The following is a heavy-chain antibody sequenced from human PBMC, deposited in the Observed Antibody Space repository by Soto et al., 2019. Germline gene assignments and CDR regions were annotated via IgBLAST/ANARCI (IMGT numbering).Heavy chain of an antibody. D-gene: IGHD4-4*01. Sequence: ASVKVSCKASGFTFTSSAMQWVRQARGQRLEWIGWIVVGSGNTNYAQKFQERVTITRDMSTSTAHMELSSLRSEDTAVYYCAAVAHDYSNPDYYYYMDVWGKGTTVTVSS. CDR2: IVVGSGNT. CDR3: AAVAHDYSNPDYYYYMDV. J-gene: IGHJ6*03. CDR1: GFTFTSSA. V-gene: IGHV1-58*02.